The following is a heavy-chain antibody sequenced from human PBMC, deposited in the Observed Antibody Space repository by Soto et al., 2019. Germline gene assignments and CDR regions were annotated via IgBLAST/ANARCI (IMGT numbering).Heavy chain of an antibody. D-gene: IGHD6-13*01. Sequence: GGSLRLSCAASGFTFSSYGMHWVRQAPGKGLEWVAVIWYDGSNKYYADSVKGRFTISRDNSKNTLYLQMNSLRAEDTAVYYCARDQLLYGSSWYEGGFDPWGQGTLVTVSS. V-gene: IGHV3-33*01. CDR2: IWYDGSNK. CDR3: ARDQLLYGSSWYEGGFDP. J-gene: IGHJ5*02. CDR1: GFTFSSYG.